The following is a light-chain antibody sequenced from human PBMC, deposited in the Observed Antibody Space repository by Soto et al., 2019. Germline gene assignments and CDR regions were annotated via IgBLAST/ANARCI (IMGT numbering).Light chain of an antibody. CDR1: QSISSW. Sequence: DIPMTQSPSTLSASVGDRVTITCRASQSISSWLAWYQQKPGKAPKLLIYKASSLESGVPSRFRGSGSGTEFTLTISSLQPDEFATYYCQQYNSCAWTFGQGTKVE. CDR2: KAS. CDR3: QQYNSCAWT. V-gene: IGKV1-5*03. J-gene: IGKJ1*01.